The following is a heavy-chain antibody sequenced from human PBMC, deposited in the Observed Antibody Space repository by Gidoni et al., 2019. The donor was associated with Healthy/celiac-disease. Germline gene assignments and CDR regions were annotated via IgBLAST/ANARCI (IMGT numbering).Heavy chain of an antibody. V-gene: IGHV3-74*01. CDR3: AREGDLYDFWSGYYYYYYGMDV. CDR2: INRDGSST. Sequence: EVQLVESGGGLVQPGGSLRLSCAASGFTFSSYWMHWVRQAPGKGLVWVSRINRDGSSTSYADSVKGRFTISRDNAKNTLYLQMNSLRAEDTAVYYCAREGDLYDFWSGYYYYYYGMDVWGQGTTVTVSS. D-gene: IGHD3-3*01. J-gene: IGHJ6*02. CDR1: GFTFSSYW.